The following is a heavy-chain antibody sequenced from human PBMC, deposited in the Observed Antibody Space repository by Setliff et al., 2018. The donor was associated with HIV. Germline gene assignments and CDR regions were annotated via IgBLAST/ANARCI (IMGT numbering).Heavy chain of an antibody. Sequence: LSLTCAVYGGSFTAYYWTWIRQPPGKGLEWIGEIHYGGSTNYMPSLKNRVTISVDTSKNQFSLTLRSLTAADTAVYYCARGAYRFDSWGQGNLVTVSS. V-gene: IGHV4-34*01. CDR3: ARGAYRFDS. D-gene: IGHD2-2*01. J-gene: IGHJ5*01. CDR2: IHYGGST. CDR1: GGSFTAYY.